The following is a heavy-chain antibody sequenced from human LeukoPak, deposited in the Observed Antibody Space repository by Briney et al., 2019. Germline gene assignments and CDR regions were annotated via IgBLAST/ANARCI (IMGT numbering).Heavy chain of an antibody. CDR1: GFTARSNY. D-gene: IGHD3-22*01. Sequence: PGGSLRLSCAASGFTARSNYMSWVRQAPGKGLEWVSVIYSGGSTYYADSVKGGFTISRDNSKNTLYLQMNSLRAEDTAVYYCARQERGYYVYWGQGTLVTVSS. CDR3: ARQERGYYVY. V-gene: IGHV3-66*04. CDR2: IYSGGST. J-gene: IGHJ4*02.